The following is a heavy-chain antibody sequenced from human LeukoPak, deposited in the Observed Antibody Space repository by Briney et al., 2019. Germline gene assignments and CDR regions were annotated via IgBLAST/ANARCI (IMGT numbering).Heavy chain of an antibody. Sequence: PSETLSLTCTLDAGFISSCYWGWIRQPPGKGLEWIGYIYYSGSTNYNPSLKSRVTISVDTSKNQFSLKLSSVTAADTAVYYCASDLSYGRWFAFATWGQGKMVTVSS. V-gene: IGHV4-59*01. J-gene: IGHJ3*02. CDR1: AGFISSCY. CDR2: IYYSGST. CDR3: ASDLSYGRWFAFAT. D-gene: IGHD1-26*01.